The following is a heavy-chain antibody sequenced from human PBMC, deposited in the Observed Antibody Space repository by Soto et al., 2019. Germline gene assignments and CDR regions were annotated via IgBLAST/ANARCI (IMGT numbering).Heavy chain of an antibody. Sequence: GGSLRLSCAASGFTFSSYAMHWVRQAPGKGLEWVAVISYDGSNKYYADSVKGRFTISRDNSKNTLYLQMNSLRAEDTAVYYCARDSYSRLYYYYYGMDVWGQGTTVTSP. CDR3: ARDSYSRLYYYYYGMDV. D-gene: IGHD6-13*01. J-gene: IGHJ6*02. CDR2: ISYDGSNK. V-gene: IGHV3-30-3*01. CDR1: GFTFSSYA.